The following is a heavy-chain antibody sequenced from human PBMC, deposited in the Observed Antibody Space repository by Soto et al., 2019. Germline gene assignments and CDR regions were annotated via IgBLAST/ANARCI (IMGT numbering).Heavy chain of an antibody. CDR3: ARLHGYCISSSRHGHYAMDV. J-gene: IGHJ6*02. CDR2: IYYSGTT. D-gene: IGHD2-2*01. Sequence: QLQLQESGPGLVKPSETLSLTCSVSSAPIRSSSYTWGWIRQPPGKGLEWIGSIYYSGTTYYNPSLNGRVTVSVDTSKNQFSLMVTSVTAADTAVYYCARLHGYCISSSRHGHYAMDVWGQGTTVTVSS. CDR1: SAPIRSSSYT. V-gene: IGHV4-39*01.